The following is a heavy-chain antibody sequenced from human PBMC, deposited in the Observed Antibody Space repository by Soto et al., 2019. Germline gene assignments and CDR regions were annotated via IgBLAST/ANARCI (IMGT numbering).Heavy chain of an antibody. Sequence: PSETLSLTCTVSGGSISSGGYYWSWIRQHPGKGLEWIVYXXYSGSTYYNPSLKSRVTISVDTSKNHFSLKXRSVTAADTAVDYCARVDSSLWYDILTGYFDYWGQGTMVTVSS. CDR3: ARVDSSLWYDILTGYFDY. V-gene: IGHV4-31*03. CDR1: GGSISSGGYY. J-gene: IGHJ4*02. D-gene: IGHD3-9*01. CDR2: XXYSGST.